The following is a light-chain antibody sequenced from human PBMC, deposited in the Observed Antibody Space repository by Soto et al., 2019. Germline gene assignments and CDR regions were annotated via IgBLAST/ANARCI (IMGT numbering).Light chain of an antibody. J-gene: IGLJ1*01. CDR1: SSDVGGYNY. CDR3: SSYTSSSTLV. Sequence: QSALTQPASVSGSPGQSITISCTGTSSDVGGYNYVSWYQQHPGKAPKLMIYDVSNRPSGVSNRFSGSKSGNTASLTISGIQAEDDADYYCSSYTSSSTLVFGTGTKLTVL. V-gene: IGLV2-14*01. CDR2: DVS.